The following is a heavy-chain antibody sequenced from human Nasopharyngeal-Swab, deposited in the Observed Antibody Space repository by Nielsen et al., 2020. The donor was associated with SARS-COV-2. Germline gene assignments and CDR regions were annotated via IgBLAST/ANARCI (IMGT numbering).Heavy chain of an antibody. CDR2: IRWNSGSI. CDR3: AKDYHYDFGTNWFDP. Sequence: GGSLRLSCAASGFTFADYAMHWVRQAPGKGLEWVSGIRWNSGSIGYADSVKGRFTISRDNAKNSLYLQMNSLRAEDTALYYCAKDYHYDFGTNWFDPWGQGTLVTVSS. V-gene: IGHV3-9*01. CDR1: GFTFADYA. D-gene: IGHD3-3*01. J-gene: IGHJ5*02.